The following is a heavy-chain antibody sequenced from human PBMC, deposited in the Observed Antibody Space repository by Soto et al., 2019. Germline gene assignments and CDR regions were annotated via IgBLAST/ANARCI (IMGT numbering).Heavy chain of an antibody. CDR2: ISAYNGNT. Sequence: ASVKVSCKASGYTFTSYGISWVRQAPGQGLEWMGWISAYNGNTNYAQKLQGRVTMTTDTSTSTAYMELRSLRSDDTAVYYCAREAFRSSWGSGSYYNARSQDAFDIWGQGTMVTVSS. CDR3: AREAFRSSWGSGSYYNARSQDAFDI. CDR1: GYTFTSYG. J-gene: IGHJ3*02. D-gene: IGHD3-10*01. V-gene: IGHV1-18*01.